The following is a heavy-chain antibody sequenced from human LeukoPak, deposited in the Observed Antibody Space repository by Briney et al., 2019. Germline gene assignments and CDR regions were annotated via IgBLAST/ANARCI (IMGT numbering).Heavy chain of an antibody. J-gene: IGHJ4*02. D-gene: IGHD3-16*01. Sequence: PGGSLRLSCAASGFTFSSYSMNWVRQAPGKGLEWVSSINSDSSIMYYAESVKGRFTISRDNARNSLYLQMNRLRAEDTAVYYCIRDLFDDYSLDYWGQGALVTVSS. CDR1: GFTFSSYS. CDR3: IRDLFDDYSLDY. V-gene: IGHV3-21*01. CDR2: INSDSSIM.